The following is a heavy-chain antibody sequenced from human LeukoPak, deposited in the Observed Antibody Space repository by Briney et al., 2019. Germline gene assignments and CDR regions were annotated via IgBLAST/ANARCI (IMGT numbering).Heavy chain of an antibody. CDR2: IYYSGST. J-gene: IGHJ1*01. CDR1: GGSISSGGYY. Sequence: SETLSLTCAVSGGSISSGGYYWSWIRQHPGKGLEWIGYIYYSGSTYYNPSLRSRVTLSLDTSKNQFSLNLNSVTAADTAVYYCASQANFYDSSGYFRPWGQGTLVTVSS. V-gene: IGHV4-31*11. D-gene: IGHD3-22*01. CDR3: ASQANFYDSSGYFRP.